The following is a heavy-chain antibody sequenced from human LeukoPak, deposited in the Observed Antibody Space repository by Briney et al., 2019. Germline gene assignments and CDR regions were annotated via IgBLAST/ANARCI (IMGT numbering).Heavy chain of an antibody. V-gene: IGHV4-59*01. Sequence: SETLSLTCTVSGGSISSYYWSWIRQPPGEGLEWIGYIYYSGSTNYNPSLESRVTISVDTSKNQFSLKLSSVTAADTAVYYCASQIPYYYDSSGYSYYFDYWGQGTLVTVSS. J-gene: IGHJ4*02. CDR2: IYYSGST. CDR1: GGSISSYY. D-gene: IGHD3-22*01. CDR3: ASQIPYYYDSSGYSYYFDY.